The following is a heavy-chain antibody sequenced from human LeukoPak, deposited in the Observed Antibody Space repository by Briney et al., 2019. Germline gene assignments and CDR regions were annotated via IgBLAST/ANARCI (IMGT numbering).Heavy chain of an antibody. V-gene: IGHV4-59*08. Sequence: SETLSPTCTVSGGSIGSYYWSWIRQPPGKGLECIGYIYHSGTTNYNPSLKSRVTISADTSKNQFSLKLTSVTAADTAIYYCARQRDYADYLDAFDVWGQGTMVTVSS. J-gene: IGHJ3*01. CDR1: GGSIGSYY. CDR2: IYHSGTT. D-gene: IGHD4-17*01. CDR3: ARQRDYADYLDAFDV.